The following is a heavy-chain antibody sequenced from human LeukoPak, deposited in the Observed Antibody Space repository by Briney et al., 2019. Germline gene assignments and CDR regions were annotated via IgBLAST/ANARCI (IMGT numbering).Heavy chain of an antibody. CDR1: RLTFSDYA. Sequence: GGSLRLSCAASRLTFSDYAMTWVRQAPGKGLQWVSTISGRGGRTYYTDSVKGRFTVSRDNSKNTLYLQMKSLRVEDAAVYYCAKDHRAAAGPPYYFDNWGRGPLVTVSS. V-gene: IGHV3-23*01. J-gene: IGHJ4*02. D-gene: IGHD6-13*01. CDR2: ISGRGGRT. CDR3: AKDHRAAAGPPYYFDN.